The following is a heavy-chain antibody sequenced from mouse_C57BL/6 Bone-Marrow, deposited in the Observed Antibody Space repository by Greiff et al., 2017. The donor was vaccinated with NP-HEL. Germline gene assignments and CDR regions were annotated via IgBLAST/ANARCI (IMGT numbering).Heavy chain of an antibody. V-gene: IGHV8-8*01. CDR1: GFSLSTFGMG. Sequence: QVQLKQSGPGILQPSQTLSLTCSFSGFSLSTFGMGVGWIRQPSGKGLEWLAHIWWDDDKYYNPALKSRLTISKDTSKNQVFLKIANVDTADTATYYCARIETFIYYYGSSYWFAYWGQGTLVTVSA. D-gene: IGHD1-1*01. CDR2: IWWDDDK. J-gene: IGHJ3*01. CDR3: ARIETFIYYYGSSYWFAY.